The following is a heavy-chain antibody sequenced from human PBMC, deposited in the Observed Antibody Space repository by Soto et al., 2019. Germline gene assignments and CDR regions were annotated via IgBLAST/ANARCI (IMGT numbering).Heavy chain of an antibody. CDR3: AKDSLKYQLLIFYYCDY. J-gene: IGHJ4*02. CDR1: GFTFSSYA. D-gene: IGHD2-2*01. CDR2: ISGSGGST. Sequence: EVQLLESGGGLVQPGGSLRLSCAASGFTFSSYAMSWVRQAPGKGLEWVSAISGSGGSTYYADSVKGRFTISRDNSKNALDLQMKSLRAENTAVYYCAKDSLKYQLLIFYYCDYWGPGTLVTVSS. V-gene: IGHV3-23*01.